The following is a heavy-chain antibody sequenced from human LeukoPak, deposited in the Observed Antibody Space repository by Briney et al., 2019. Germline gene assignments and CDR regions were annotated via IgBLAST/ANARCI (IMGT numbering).Heavy chain of an antibody. J-gene: IGHJ3*02. CDR2: ISYDGSNK. CDR1: GFTSSSYA. V-gene: IGHV3-30-3*01. CDR3: AREVQPSVDYYGSGSYAFDI. D-gene: IGHD3-10*01. Sequence: GGSLRLSCAASGFTSSSYAMHWVRQAPGKGLEWVAVISYDGSNKYYADSVKGRFTISRDNSKNTLYLQMNSLRAEDTAVYYCAREVQPSVDYYGSGSYAFDIWGQGTMVTVSS.